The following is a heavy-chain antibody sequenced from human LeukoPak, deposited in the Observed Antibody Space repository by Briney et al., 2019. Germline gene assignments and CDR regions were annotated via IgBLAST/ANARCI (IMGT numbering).Heavy chain of an antibody. D-gene: IGHD3-22*01. CDR3: ARDPSPVVVITTYYFDC. Sequence: SETLSLTCTVSGGSITSSGYSWSWIRQAPGRGLEWIGYIYHSGSTYYNPSLKSRVTISVDTSKNQFSLKLSSVTAADTAVYYCARDPSPVVVITTYYFDCWGQGTLVTVSS. V-gene: IGHV4-30-2*05. CDR2: IYHSGST. CDR1: GGSITSSGYS. J-gene: IGHJ4*02.